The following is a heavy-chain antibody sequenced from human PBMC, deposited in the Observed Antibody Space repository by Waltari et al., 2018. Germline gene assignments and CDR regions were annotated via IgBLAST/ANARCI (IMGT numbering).Heavy chain of an antibody. J-gene: IGHJ5*02. CDR1: GGSISSSSYY. Sequence: QLQLQESGPGLVKPSETLSLTCTVSGGSISSSSYYWGWIRQPPGKGLGWIGSIYYSGSTYYNPSLKSRVTISVDTSKNQFSLKLSSVTAADTAVYYCASHRYDFWSGYYTGEWNWFDPWGQGTLVTVSS. CDR2: IYYSGST. D-gene: IGHD3-3*01. CDR3: ASHRYDFWSGYYTGEWNWFDP. V-gene: IGHV4-39*01.